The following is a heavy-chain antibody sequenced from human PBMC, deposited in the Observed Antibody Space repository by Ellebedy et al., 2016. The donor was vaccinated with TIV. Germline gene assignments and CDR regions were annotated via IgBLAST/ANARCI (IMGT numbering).Heavy chain of an antibody. CDR1: GFTFTNYA. CDR3: VKDWYSSGPYYFDY. D-gene: IGHD6-19*01. J-gene: IGHJ4*02. V-gene: IGHV3-30*18. Sequence: PGGSLRLSCAASGFTFTNYAMTWVRQAPGKGLEWVASISYDGINQYYTDSVKGRFTISRDTSKNTLFLQMNSLRPEDTAVYYCVKDWYSSGPYYFDYWGQGILVTVSS. CDR2: ISYDGINQ.